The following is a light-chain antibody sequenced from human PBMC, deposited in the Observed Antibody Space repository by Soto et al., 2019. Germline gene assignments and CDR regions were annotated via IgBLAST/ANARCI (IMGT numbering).Light chain of an antibody. V-gene: IGKV3-15*01. J-gene: IGKJ1*01. CDR2: GAS. Sequence: EIVLTQSPATLSVSPGERVTLSRRASQSVDINLAWYQQKPGQAPRLLIYGASTRATDMPGRFSGRGSGTEFTLTINSLQSEDFAVYYCQQYRNWPRTFGQGTKVDIK. CDR1: QSVDIN. CDR3: QQYRNWPRT.